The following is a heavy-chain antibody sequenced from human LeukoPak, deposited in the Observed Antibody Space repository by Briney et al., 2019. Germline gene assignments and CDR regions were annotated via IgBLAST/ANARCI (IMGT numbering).Heavy chain of an antibody. V-gene: IGHV3-7*05. D-gene: IGHD3-3*01. CDR2: IKQDGSEK. CDR3: ARYYDFWSSIDY. Sequence: GGSLRLSCAASGFSFSMHWMFGVRQAPGRGLEWVANIKQDGSEKYYVDSVKGRFTISRDNAKNSLYQQMNSLRAEYTAIYYCARYYDFWSSIDYWGQGTLVTVSS. J-gene: IGHJ4*02. CDR1: GFSFSMHW.